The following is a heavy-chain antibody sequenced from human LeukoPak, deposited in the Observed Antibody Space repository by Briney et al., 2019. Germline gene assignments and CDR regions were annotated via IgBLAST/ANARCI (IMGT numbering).Heavy chain of an antibody. D-gene: IGHD1-26*01. V-gene: IGHV4-59*08. J-gene: IGHJ4*02. CDR1: GGSTTNYY. Sequence: PSETLSLTCTVPGGSTTNYYWSWIRQPLGKGLEWIGYIYYSGSTNYNPSLKSRVTISVDTSKNQFSLSLSSVTAADTAVYYSAKQRYSGSYYFAYWVQGTMVGVCS. CDR3: AKQRYSGSYYFAY. CDR2: IYYSGST.